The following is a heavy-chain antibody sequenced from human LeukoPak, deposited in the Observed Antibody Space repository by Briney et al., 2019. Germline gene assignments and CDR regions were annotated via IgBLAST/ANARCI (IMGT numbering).Heavy chain of an antibody. CDR2: ISSSSSYI. CDR1: GFTFSSYS. V-gene: IGHV3-21*01. J-gene: IGHJ4*02. Sequence: GGSLRLSCAASGFTFSSYSMNWVRQAPGKGLEWVSSISSSSSYIYYADSVKGRFTISRDNSKNTLYLQMNSLRAEDTAVYYCASDLGLGIAVAGYQIDYWGQGTLVTVSS. D-gene: IGHD6-19*01. CDR3: ASDLGLGIAVAGYQIDY.